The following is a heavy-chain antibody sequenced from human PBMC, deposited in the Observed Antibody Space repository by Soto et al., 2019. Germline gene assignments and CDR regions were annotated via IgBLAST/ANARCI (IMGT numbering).Heavy chain of an antibody. CDR3: ARVGYHSSGSSFSAEFDH. D-gene: IGHD3-22*01. J-gene: IGHJ4*02. CDR1: GFTFSDYY. CDR2: ISSSGSTI. V-gene: IGHV3-11*04. Sequence: GSLRLSCAASGFTFSDYYMSWIRQAPGKGLEWVSYISSSGSTIYYADSVKGRFTISRDNAKNSLYLQMNSLRPEDTAVYYCARVGYHSSGSSFSAEFDHWGQGTLVTVSS.